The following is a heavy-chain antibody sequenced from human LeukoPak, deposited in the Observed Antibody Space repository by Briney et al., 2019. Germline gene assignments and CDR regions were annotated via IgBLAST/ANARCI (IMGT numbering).Heavy chain of an antibody. J-gene: IGHJ4*02. CDR1: RFTFSSYW. CDR2: IKQDGSEK. Sequence: GGSLRLSCAASRFTFSSYWMSWVRQAPGKGPEWVANIKQDGSEKYYVDSVKGRFTISRDNAKNSLYLQMNSLRAEDTAVYYCARVFSGYVNYWGQGTLVTVSS. D-gene: IGHD5-12*01. V-gene: IGHV3-7*01. CDR3: ARVFSGYVNY.